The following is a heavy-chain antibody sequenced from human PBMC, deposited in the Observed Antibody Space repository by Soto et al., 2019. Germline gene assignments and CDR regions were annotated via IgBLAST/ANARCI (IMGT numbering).Heavy chain of an antibody. J-gene: IGHJ6*02. Sequence: SVKVSCKASGGTFSSYAISWVRQAPGQGLEWMGGIIPIFGTANYAQKFQGRVTITADESTSTAYMELSSLRSEDTVVYYCAIYSYGPWYYYYGMDVWGQGTTVTVSS. CDR3: AIYSYGPWYYYYGMDV. CDR2: IIPIFGTA. CDR1: GGTFSSYA. D-gene: IGHD5-18*01. V-gene: IGHV1-69*13.